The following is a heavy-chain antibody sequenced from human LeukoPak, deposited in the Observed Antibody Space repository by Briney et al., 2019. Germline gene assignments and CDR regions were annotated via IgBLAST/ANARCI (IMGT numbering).Heavy chain of an antibody. J-gene: IGHJ4*02. D-gene: IGHD6-19*01. CDR2: IKEDGSQI. CDR3: AGSSGWLFDY. Sequence: GGSLRLSCAGTGFTFNNYWMNWVRQAPGKGLEWVANIKEDGSQIYYVDSVKGRFTISRDNAKNSVYLQMNSLRAEDTAVYCCAGSSGWLFDYWGQGTLVAVSS. V-gene: IGHV3-7*01. CDR1: GFTFNNYW.